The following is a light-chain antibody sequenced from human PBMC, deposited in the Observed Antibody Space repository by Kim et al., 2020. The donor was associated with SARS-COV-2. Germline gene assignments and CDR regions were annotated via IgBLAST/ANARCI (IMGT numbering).Light chain of an antibody. CDR1: QSVSGL. CDR2: DAS. J-gene: IGKJ1*01. Sequence: EIVLTQSPATLSLFPGERATLSCRASQSVSGLLAWYQQKPGQAPRLFIYDASNRATGIPARFSVSGSETDFTLTISSLEPEDFAVYYCQQRSNWPPGFGQGTKVDIK. CDR3: QQRSNWPPG. V-gene: IGKV3-11*01.